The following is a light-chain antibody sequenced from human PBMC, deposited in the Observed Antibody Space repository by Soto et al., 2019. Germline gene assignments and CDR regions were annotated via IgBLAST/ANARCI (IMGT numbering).Light chain of an antibody. J-gene: IGKJ1*01. V-gene: IGKV1-39*01. CDR3: KQSYSPPWT. CDR1: QSISTY. Sequence: DIQMTQSPSSLSASVGDRVTITCRASQSISTYLNWYQQKPGKAPEFLIYSASSLQSGVPSRFSGSGSGTDFTLTINSLQPEDFATYYCKQSYSPPWTFGQGTKVEIK. CDR2: SAS.